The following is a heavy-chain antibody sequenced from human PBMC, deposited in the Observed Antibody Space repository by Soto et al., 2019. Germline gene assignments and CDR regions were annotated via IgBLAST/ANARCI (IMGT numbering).Heavy chain of an antibody. Sequence: VQLLESGGGLVQPGGSLILSCAASGFSFSTYAMSWVRQAPGKGLEWISGLYGSGRGVTYADSVKGRFTISRDNSNGILYLQMYSLRVEDTAVYYCAKARQPDGRWPFDHWGRGTLVIVSS. CDR1: GFSFSTYA. J-gene: IGHJ4*02. V-gene: IGHV3-23*01. CDR2: LYGSGRGV. D-gene: IGHD2-8*01. CDR3: AKARQPDGRWPFDH.